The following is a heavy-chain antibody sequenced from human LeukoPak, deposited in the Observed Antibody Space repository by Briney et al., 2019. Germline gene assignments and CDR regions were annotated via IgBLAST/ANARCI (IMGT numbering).Heavy chain of an antibody. CDR1: GFTFSGSA. CDR3: TRHWFFDDYGDFKWFDP. V-gene: IGHV3-73*01. D-gene: IGHD4-17*01. Sequence: GESLRLSCAASGFTFSGSAMHWVRQASGKGLEWVGRIRSKANRYATAYAASVKGRFTISRDDSKNTAYLQMNSLKTEDTAVYYCTRHWFFDDYGDFKWFDPWGQGTLVTVSS. J-gene: IGHJ5*02. CDR2: IRSKANRYAT.